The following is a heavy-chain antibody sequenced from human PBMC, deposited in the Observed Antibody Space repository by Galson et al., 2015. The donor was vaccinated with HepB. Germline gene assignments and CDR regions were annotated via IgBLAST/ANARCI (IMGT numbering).Heavy chain of an antibody. CDR3: ARREQWPAGRYGMDV. J-gene: IGHJ6*02. CDR2: ISYDGSDR. V-gene: IGHV3-30*04. D-gene: IGHD6-19*01. CDR1: GFIFRSYA. Sequence: SLRLSCAASGFIFRSYAIHWVRQTPGKGLEWVALISYDGSDRYYVDSVKGRFTISSDNSKNTLYLQMNSLRPEDTAVYYCARREQWPAGRYGMDVWGQGTTVTVSS.